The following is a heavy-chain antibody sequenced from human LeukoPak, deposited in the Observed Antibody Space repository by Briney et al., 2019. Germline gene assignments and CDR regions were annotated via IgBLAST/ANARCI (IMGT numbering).Heavy chain of an antibody. Sequence: SETLSLTCTVSGGSISSGDYYWSWIRQPPRKGLEWIGYIYYSGSTYYNPSLKSRVTISVDTSKNQFSLKLSSVTAADTAVYYCARSQLGYYYGMDVWGQGTTVTVSS. CDR2: IYYSGST. CDR1: GGSISSGDYY. V-gene: IGHV4-30-4*01. D-gene: IGHD5-18*01. CDR3: ARSQLGYYYGMDV. J-gene: IGHJ6*02.